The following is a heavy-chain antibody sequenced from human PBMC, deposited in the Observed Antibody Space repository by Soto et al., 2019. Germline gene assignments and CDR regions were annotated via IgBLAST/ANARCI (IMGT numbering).Heavy chain of an antibody. CDR3: ARVPGL. CDR1: GGSISSGGYS. CDR2: IYHNGSA. Sequence: QLQLQESGSGLVKPSQTLSLTCAVSGGSISSGGYSWSWIGQPPGKGLELMGCIYHNGSAYYNPSLKSRVTISVDRSKNQFSLKLSSVTAADTAVYYCARVPGLWGRGTLVTVSS. J-gene: IGHJ2*01. V-gene: IGHV4-30-2*01.